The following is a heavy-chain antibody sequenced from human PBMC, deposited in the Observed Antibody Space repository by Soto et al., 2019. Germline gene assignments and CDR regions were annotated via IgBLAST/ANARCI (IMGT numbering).Heavy chain of an antibody. Sequence: GGSLRLSCTASGFTFGDYAMSWFRQAPGKGLEWVGFIRSKAFGGQKEYAASGKGSFTILRDDSKTIASLQMNSLKTEDTAVYYCTRGLSVTTRLWYYYYMDVWGKGTTVTVSS. D-gene: IGHD4-4*01. J-gene: IGHJ6*03. CDR1: GFTFGDYA. CDR2: IRSKAFGGQK. V-gene: IGHV3-49*03. CDR3: TRGLSVTTRLWYYYYMDV.